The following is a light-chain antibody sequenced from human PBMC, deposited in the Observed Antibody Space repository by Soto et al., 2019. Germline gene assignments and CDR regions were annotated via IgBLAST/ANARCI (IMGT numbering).Light chain of an antibody. CDR3: QQYNNWPPIT. CDR2: GAS. V-gene: IGKV3D-15*01. Sequence: EIVMTQSPATLSVSPGERAALSWRASNHVGRNNLAWYQQKPGQSPRLLIYGASSRAAGIPDRFSGSGSGTDFTPTISRLETEDFAVYYCQQYNNWPPITFGQGTRLEI. CDR1: NHVGRNN. J-gene: IGKJ5*01.